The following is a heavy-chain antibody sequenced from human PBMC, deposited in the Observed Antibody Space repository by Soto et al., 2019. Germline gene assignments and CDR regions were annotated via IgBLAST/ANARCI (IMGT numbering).Heavy chain of an antibody. CDR1: GYPFTTYY. J-gene: IGHJ4*02. V-gene: IGHV1-2*02. D-gene: IGHD3-10*01. CDR3: ATDDYGIFPY. Sequence: HVQLVQSGTEVKKPGASVRVSCMVSGYPFTTYYIHWVRQAPGQGLEWMGWIDPRSGGTVYEQKFQGRVTMTRDTSISTVDMDLSGLTSDDTALYYCATDDYGIFPYWGQGSLVTVSS. CDR2: IDPRSGGT.